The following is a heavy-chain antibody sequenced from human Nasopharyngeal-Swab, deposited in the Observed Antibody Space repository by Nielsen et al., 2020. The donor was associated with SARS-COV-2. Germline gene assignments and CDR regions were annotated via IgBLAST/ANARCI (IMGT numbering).Heavy chain of an antibody. V-gene: IGHV3-7*01. J-gene: IGHJ6*02. Sequence: GESLKISCEVSGFMFSDYWISWVRQAPGKGLEWVANVNQDGSEKYYVDSVKGRFTISRDNAKNSLYLQMNSLRAEDTAVYYCARDMRGGHGYGDFYYYYGMDVWGQGTTVTVSS. CDR2: VNQDGSEK. CDR3: ARDMRGGHGYGDFYYYYGMDV. CDR1: GFMFSDYW. D-gene: IGHD4-17*01.